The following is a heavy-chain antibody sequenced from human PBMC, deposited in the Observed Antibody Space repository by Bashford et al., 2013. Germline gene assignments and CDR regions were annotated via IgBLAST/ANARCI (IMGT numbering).Heavy chain of an antibody. Sequence: GSMRLSCSASGFIFSTYPMHWVRQAPGKGLEYVSAISYGGGGSTYYADSVKGRFTISRDNAKNTLYLQMNSLRAEDTAVYYCTRAGVTTGNVMNYWGQGTLVTVSS. J-gene: IGHJ4*02. CDR2: ISYGGGGST. CDR1: GFIFSTYP. D-gene: IGHD3-9*01. CDR3: TRAGVTTGNVMNY. V-gene: IGHV3-64*04.